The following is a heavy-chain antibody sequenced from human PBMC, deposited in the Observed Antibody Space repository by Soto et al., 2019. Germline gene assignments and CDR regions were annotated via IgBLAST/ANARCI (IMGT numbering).Heavy chain of an antibody. D-gene: IGHD3-22*01. J-gene: IGHJ4*02. V-gene: IGHV1-8*01. CDR2: MNPNSGNT. Sequence: ASVKVSCKASGYTFTSYDINWVRQATGQGLEWMGWMNPNSGNTGYAQKFQGRVTMTRNTSISTAYMELSSLRSEDTAVYYCARSKVVTRYGGLGYWGQGTLVTVSS. CDR3: ARSKVVTRYGGLGY. CDR1: GYTFTSYD.